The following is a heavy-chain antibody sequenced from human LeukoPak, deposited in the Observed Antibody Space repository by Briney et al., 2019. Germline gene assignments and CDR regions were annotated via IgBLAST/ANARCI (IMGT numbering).Heavy chain of an antibody. Sequence: GGSLRLSCAASGFIFSNYAMNWVRQAPGKGLEWVSGIRSSGDSTYYADSVKGRFTISRDNSKNTLYLQMNSLRAEDTALYYCAKGNWNKLEVFDYWGQGTLVTVSS. CDR2: IRSSGDST. CDR3: AKGNWNKLEVFDY. CDR1: GFIFSNYA. D-gene: IGHD1/OR15-1a*01. V-gene: IGHV3-23*01. J-gene: IGHJ4*02.